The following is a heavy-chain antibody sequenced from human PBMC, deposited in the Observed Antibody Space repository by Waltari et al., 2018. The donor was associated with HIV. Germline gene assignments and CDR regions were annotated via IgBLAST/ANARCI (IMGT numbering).Heavy chain of an antibody. CDR3: ARAALDMYEAGGHPFDYGFDV. J-gene: IGHJ6*02. V-gene: IGHV6-1*01. CDR1: GDFVSSEDAT. CDR2: IYYRSKWYN. Sequence: VHLQQSGPGLVKPSQTLSLTCAISGDFVSSEDATWTWVGQSPSRGLEWLGRIYYRSKWYNDYAVSVESRITINPDTSKNQFSLELNSLSPEDAAVYYCARAALDMYEAGGHPFDYGFDVWGQGTTVTVSS. D-gene: IGHD2-8*02.